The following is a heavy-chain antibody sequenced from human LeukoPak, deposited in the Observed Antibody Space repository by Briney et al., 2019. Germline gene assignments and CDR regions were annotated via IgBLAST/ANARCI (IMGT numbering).Heavy chain of an antibody. J-gene: IGHJ5*02. Sequence: GGSLRLSCAASGFTFSNAWMHWVRQVPGQGLVWVSHINGDGRITNYGDSVKGRFTISRDNAKNILYLQMNSLRAEDTALYYCARDSPRTGPWGQGILVTVSS. V-gene: IGHV3-74*01. CDR3: ARDSPRTGP. CDR2: INGDGRIT. D-gene: IGHD1-1*01. CDR1: GFTFSNAW.